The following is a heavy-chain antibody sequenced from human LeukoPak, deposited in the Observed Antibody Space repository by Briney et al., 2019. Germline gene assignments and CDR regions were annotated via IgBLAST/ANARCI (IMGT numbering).Heavy chain of an antibody. CDR1: GFTFSSYA. J-gene: IGHJ4*02. CDR2: ISDSGGST. V-gene: IGHV3-23*01. D-gene: IGHD3-22*01. CDR3: ATPPLDSSGYYYAPFDY. Sequence: GGSLRLSCAASGFTFSSYAMSWVRQAPGKGLEWVSAISDSGGSTYYADSVKGRFTISRDNSKNTLYLQMNSLRAEDTAVYYCATPPLDSSGYYYAPFDYWGQGTLVTVSS.